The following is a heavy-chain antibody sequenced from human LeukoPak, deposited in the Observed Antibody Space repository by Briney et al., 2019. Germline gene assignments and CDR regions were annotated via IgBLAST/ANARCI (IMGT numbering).Heavy chain of an antibody. CDR2: IYYSGST. CDR1: GGSISSYY. J-gene: IGHJ6*03. V-gene: IGHV4-59*01. CDR3: ARVGQKNYYYMDV. Sequence: KASETLSLTCTVSGGSISSYYWSWIRQPPGKGLEWIGYIYYSGSTNYNPPLKSRVTISVDTSKNQFSLKLSSVTAADTAVYYCARVGQKNYYYMDVWGKGTTVTVSS.